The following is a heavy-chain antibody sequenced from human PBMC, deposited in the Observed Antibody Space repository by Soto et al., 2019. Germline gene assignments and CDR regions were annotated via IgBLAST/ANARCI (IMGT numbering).Heavy chain of an antibody. D-gene: IGHD6-19*01. Sequence: PVGSLRLSCAASGFIFRSHAISWVRQAPGKGLEWISTISGNGENTYYADSVKGQFTISRDNSKNTVYLQMNNLRVEDTAVYYCAKDRLYSSLWFPHPLYGMDVWGQGATVTVSS. CDR2: ISGNGENT. CDR1: GFIFRSHA. CDR3: AKDRLYSSLWFPHPLYGMDV. J-gene: IGHJ6*02. V-gene: IGHV3-23*01.